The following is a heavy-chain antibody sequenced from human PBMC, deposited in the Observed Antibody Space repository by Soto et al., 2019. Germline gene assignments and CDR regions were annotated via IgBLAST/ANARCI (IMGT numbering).Heavy chain of an antibody. CDR1: GYIFSSHC. V-gene: IGHV1-46*01. CDR3: ARDVSGPGATYVMDV. J-gene: IGHJ6*02. D-gene: IGHD2-2*01. CDR2: INPGGGRT. Sequence: SVKVSCKASGYIFSSHCIYWVRQAPGQGLQCMGIINPGGGRTAYAQKFQGRVTLTRDMSTSTVYMELTSLTYEDTAVYYCARDVSGPGATYVMDVWGQGTTVTVSS.